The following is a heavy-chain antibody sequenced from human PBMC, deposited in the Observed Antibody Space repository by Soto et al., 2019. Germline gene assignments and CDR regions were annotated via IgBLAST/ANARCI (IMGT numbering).Heavy chain of an antibody. CDR3: ARAGSGSYYNLYY. Sequence: RSLTCTVSGGSVSSGSYYWSWIRQPPGKGLEWIGYIYYSGSTNYNPSLKSRVTISVDTPKNQFSLKLSSVTAADTAVYYCARAGSGSYYNLYYWGQGTLVTVSS. D-gene: IGHD3-10*01. CDR2: IYYSGST. CDR1: GGSVSSGSYY. V-gene: IGHV4-61*01. J-gene: IGHJ4*02.